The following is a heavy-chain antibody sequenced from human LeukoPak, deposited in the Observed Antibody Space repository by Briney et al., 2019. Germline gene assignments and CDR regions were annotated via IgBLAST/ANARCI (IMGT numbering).Heavy chain of an antibody. J-gene: IGHJ6*03. D-gene: IGHD2-2*01. Sequence: PSETLSLTCAVYGGSFSGYYWSWIRQPPGKGLEWIGEINHIGSTNYNPSLKSRVTISVDTSKNQFSLKLSSVTAADTAVYYCARGPRSIVVVPAANRYYYYYMDVWGKGTTVTVSS. CDR2: INHIGST. CDR1: GGSFSGYY. CDR3: ARGPRSIVVVPAANRYYYYYMDV. V-gene: IGHV4-34*01.